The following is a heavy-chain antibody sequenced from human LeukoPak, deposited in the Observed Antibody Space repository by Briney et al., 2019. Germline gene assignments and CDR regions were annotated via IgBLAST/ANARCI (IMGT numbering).Heavy chain of an antibody. J-gene: IGHJ5*02. Sequence: GESLKISCKGSGYSFTSYWIGWVRQMPGKGLEWMGIIYPGDSDTRYSPSFQGQVTISADKSISTAYLQWSSLKASDTAMYYCARRQLIFSSGWYGGWFDPWGQGTLVTVSS. CDR3: ARRQLIFSSGWYGGWFDP. V-gene: IGHV5-51*01. CDR2: IYPGDSDT. CDR1: GYSFTSYW. D-gene: IGHD6-19*01.